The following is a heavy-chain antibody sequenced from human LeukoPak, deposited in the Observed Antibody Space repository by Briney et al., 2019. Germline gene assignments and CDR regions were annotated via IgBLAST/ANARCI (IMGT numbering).Heavy chain of an antibody. Sequence: PGGSLRLSCAASGFTFSSYGMSWVRQAPGKGLEWVSAISGSGGSTYYADSVKGRFTISRDNSKNTLNLQMNSLRAEDTAVYYCARTAVGATEDYFDYWGQGTLVTVSS. CDR3: ARTAVGATEDYFDY. V-gene: IGHV3-23*01. CDR2: ISGSGGST. J-gene: IGHJ4*02. CDR1: GFTFSSYG. D-gene: IGHD1-26*01.